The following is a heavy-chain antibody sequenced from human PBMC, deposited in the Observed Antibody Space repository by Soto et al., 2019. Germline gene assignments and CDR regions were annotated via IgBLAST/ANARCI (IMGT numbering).Heavy chain of an antibody. CDR2: INPSGGST. V-gene: IGHV1-46*01. D-gene: IGHD3-10*01. CDR3: ARKRADITDMVRGVIVY. Sequence: ASVELSWKACRYSFASYYMRWVRQAPGQGLEWMGIINPSGGSTSYAQKFQGRVTMTRDTSTSTVYMELSSLRSEDTAVYYCARKRADITDMVRGVIVYWGKGTPV. CDR1: RYSFASYY. J-gene: IGHJ4*02.